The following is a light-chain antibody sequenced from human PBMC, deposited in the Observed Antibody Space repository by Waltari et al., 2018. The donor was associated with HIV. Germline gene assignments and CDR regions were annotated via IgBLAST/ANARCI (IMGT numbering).Light chain of an antibody. CDR1: QSVSSY. Sequence: IVCTQSQATLSLSQGDRASLSGRASQSVSSYFAWYQQNPCQAPRHLIYAASKRATTVPARFTGSGSGTDFTLTSSSREPEDFAIYYCQQHIHWHLVTFGPGTTVDV. J-gene: IGKJ3*01. CDR3: QQHIHWHLVT. CDR2: AAS. V-gene: IGKV3-11*01.